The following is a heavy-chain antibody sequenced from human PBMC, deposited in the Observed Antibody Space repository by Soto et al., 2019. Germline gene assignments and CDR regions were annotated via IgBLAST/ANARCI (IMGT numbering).Heavy chain of an antibody. V-gene: IGHV1-3*01. Sequence: QVPLVQSGAEVKKPGASVKVSCKASGYTFTSYAMHWVRQAPGQRLEWMGWINAGNGNTKYSQKFQGRVTITRDTSASTAYMELSSLRSEDTAVYYCASPRTPFYSGYDSALDYWGQGTLVTVSS. CDR1: GYTFTSYA. D-gene: IGHD5-12*01. J-gene: IGHJ4*02. CDR2: INAGNGNT. CDR3: ASPRTPFYSGYDSALDY.